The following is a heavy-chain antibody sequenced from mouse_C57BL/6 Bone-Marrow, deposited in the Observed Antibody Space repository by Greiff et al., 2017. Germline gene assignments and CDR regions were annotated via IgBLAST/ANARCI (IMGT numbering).Heavy chain of an antibody. CDR3: ASFYYYGSRRMDY. J-gene: IGHJ4*01. Sequence: EVQLQQSGAELVQPGASVKLSCTASGFNIKDYYMHWVKQRTEQGLEWIGRIDPEDGETKSAPKFQGKATITADTSSNTAYLQLSSLTSEDTAVYYCASFYYYGSRRMDYWGQGTSVTVSS. D-gene: IGHD1-1*01. CDR2: IDPEDGET. V-gene: IGHV14-2*01. CDR1: GFNIKDYY.